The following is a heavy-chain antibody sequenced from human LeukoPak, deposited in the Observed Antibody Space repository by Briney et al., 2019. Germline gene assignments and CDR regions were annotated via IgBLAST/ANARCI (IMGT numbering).Heavy chain of an antibody. Sequence: GGSLRLSCAASGLTFNNYALTWIRQAPGKGLEWVSAISGRGGNTYYADSVKGRFTIYRDDSKNTLFLQMNSLRAEDTAVYYCATGYSDSLRSPLDSWGQGTLVTVSS. CDR2: ISGRGGNT. D-gene: IGHD3-22*01. CDR3: ATGYSDSLRSPLDS. J-gene: IGHJ5*01. CDR1: GLTFNNYA. V-gene: IGHV3-23*01.